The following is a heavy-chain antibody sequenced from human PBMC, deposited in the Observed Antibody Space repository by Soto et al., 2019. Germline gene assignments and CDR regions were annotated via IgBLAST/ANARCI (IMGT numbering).Heavy chain of an antibody. CDR3: ARGVPAAGTDWFDP. CDR2: VSSTGSS. Sequence: LSLTCTVSGGSISNYYWSWIRQSAEKRLEWIGRVSSTGSSYYNPSLKSRVTISVDTSKNQVSLNLTSVTAADTAVYYCARGVPAAGTDWFDPWGQGTLVTVSS. J-gene: IGHJ5*02. CDR1: GGSISNYY. V-gene: IGHV4-4*07. D-gene: IGHD6-13*01.